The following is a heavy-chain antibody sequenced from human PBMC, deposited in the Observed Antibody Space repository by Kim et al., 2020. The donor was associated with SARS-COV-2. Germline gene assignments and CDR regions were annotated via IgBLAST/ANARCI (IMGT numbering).Heavy chain of an antibody. D-gene: IGHD3-16*02. Sequence: FQGRVTITADESTSTAYMELSSLRSEDTAVYYCARSHDYIWGSYRSTFDYWGQGTLVTVSS. J-gene: IGHJ4*02. V-gene: IGHV1-69*01. CDR3: ARSHDYIWGSYRSTFDY.